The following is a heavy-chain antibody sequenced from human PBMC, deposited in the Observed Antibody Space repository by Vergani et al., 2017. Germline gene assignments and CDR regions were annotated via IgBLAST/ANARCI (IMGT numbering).Heavy chain of an antibody. CDR2: ISYDGSNK. D-gene: IGHD5-18*01. V-gene: IGHV3-30*03. J-gene: IGHJ4*02. CDR3: ARVSDYSYVDY. Sequence: QVQLVESGGGVVQPGRSLRLSCAASGFTFSSYGMHWVRQAPGKGLEWVAVISYDGSNKYYADSVKGRFTISRDNSKNTLYLQMNSLRAEDTAVYYCARVSDYSYVDYWGQGTLVIVSS. CDR1: GFTFSSYG.